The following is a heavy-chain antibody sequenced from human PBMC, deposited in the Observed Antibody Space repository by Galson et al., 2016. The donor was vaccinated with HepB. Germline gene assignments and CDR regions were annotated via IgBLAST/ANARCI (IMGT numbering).Heavy chain of an antibody. D-gene: IGHD2-15*01. CDR1: GGSISRSTKT. CDR3: ARHDRVVVVTTAFDY. J-gene: IGHJ4*02. V-gene: IGHV4-39*01. Sequence: SETLSLTCTVSGGSISRSTKTWGWIRQPPGKGPEWIGSISYSGNTYYNPALKSRVTIFVDTSKNQFSLRLNSVTAADTAVYYCARHDRVVVVTTAFDYWGQGTLVTVSS. CDR2: ISYSGNT.